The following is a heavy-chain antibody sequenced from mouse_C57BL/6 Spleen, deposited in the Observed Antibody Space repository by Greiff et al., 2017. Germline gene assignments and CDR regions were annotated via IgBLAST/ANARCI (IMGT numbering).Heavy chain of an antibody. J-gene: IGHJ4*01. Sequence: EVQGVESGGGLVKPGGSLKLSCAASGFTFSDYGMHWVRQAPEKGLEWVAYISSGSSTIYYADTVKGRFPISRDNAKNTLFLQMTSLRSEDTAMYYCARGGTTVAYAMDYWGQGTSVTVSS. CDR3: ARGGTTVAYAMDY. V-gene: IGHV5-17*01. CDR1: GFTFSDYG. D-gene: IGHD1-1*01. CDR2: ISSGSSTI.